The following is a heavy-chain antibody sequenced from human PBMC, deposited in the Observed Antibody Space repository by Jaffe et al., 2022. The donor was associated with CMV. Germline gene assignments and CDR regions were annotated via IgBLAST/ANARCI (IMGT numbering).Heavy chain of an antibody. CDR3: ARVFRSSSGVVSDY. CDR1: GFTFSSYE. CDR2: ISSSGSTI. D-gene: IGHD3-22*01. J-gene: IGHJ4*02. Sequence: EVQLVESGGGLVQPGGSLRLSCAASGFTFSSYEMNWVRQAPGKGLEWVSYISSSGSTIYYADSVKGRFTISRDNAKNSLYLQMNSLRAEDTAVYYCARVFRSSSGVVSDYWGQGTLVTVSS. V-gene: IGHV3-48*03.